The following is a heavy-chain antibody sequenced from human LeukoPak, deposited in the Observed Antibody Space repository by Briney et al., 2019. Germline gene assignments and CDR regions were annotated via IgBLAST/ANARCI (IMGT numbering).Heavy chain of an antibody. V-gene: IGHV4-39*07. D-gene: IGHD6-6*01. Sequence: SETLSLTCTVSGDSITSGSYYWGWVRQPPGKGLEWLGTIYYRGTTYYNPSLKSRVTISVDTSKNQFSLRLNSVTAADTAVYYCARDFSSSSSVYYYYYMDVWAKGTSVTVSS. CDR2: IYYRGTT. CDR3: ARDFSSSSSVYYYYYMDV. J-gene: IGHJ6*03. CDR1: GDSITSGSYY.